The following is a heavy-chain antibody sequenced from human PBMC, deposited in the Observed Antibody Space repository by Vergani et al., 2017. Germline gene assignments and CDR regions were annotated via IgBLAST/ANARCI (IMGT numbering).Heavy chain of an antibody. CDR3: ARGPRWCSSTSCYMEY. D-gene: IGHD2-2*01. Sequence: VQLVESGGGVVQPGRSLRLSCAASGFTFSSYGMHWVRPAPGKGLEWVAVISYDGSNKYYADSVKGRFTISRDNSKNTLYLQMNSLRAEDTAVYYCARGPRWCSSTSCYMEYWGQGTLVTVSS. V-gene: IGHV3-30*03. J-gene: IGHJ4*02. CDR1: GFTFSSYG. CDR2: ISYDGSNK.